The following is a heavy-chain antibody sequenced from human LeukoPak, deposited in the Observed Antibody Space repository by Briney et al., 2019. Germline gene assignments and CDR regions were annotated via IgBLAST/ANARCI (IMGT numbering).Heavy chain of an antibody. D-gene: IGHD2-2*02. CDR1: GYTFTGYH. CDR2: INPNSGGT. J-gene: IGHJ4*02. V-gene: IGHV1-2*02. Sequence: ASVKVSCKASGYTFTGYHMHWVRQAPGQGLEWMGWINPNSGGTNYAQKFQGRVTMTRDTSISTAYMELSRLRSDDTAVYYCARDVGYCSSTSCYRREVTFDYWGQGTLVTVSS. CDR3: ARDVGYCSSTSCYRREVTFDY.